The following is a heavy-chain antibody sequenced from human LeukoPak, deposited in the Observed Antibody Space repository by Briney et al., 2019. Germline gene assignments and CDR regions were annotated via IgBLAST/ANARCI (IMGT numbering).Heavy chain of an antibody. V-gene: IGHV1-2*02. J-gene: IGHJ4*02. Sequence: ASVKVSCKASGYTFTGYYMHWVRQAPGQGLEWMGWINPNSGGTNYAQKFQGRVTMTRDTSISTAYMELSRLRSDDTAVYYCARDRSTAMYYDFSYWGQGTLVTVSS. CDR1: GYTFTGYY. D-gene: IGHD3-3*01. CDR3: ARDRSTAMYYDFSY. CDR2: INPNSGGT.